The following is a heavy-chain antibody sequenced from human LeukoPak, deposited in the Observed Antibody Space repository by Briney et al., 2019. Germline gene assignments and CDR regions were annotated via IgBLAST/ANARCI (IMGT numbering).Heavy chain of an antibody. CDR2: IKEDGSKK. D-gene: IGHD3-16*01. Sequence: HTGGSLRLSCAASGFTFSTYWMLWVRQAPGKGLEWVANIKEDGSKKYYLDSVKGRFTISRDNAKNSLYLQMSSLRAEDTAVYYCVSGNPFGVYWGQGTLITVSS. J-gene: IGHJ4*02. V-gene: IGHV3-7*03. CDR1: GFTFSTYW. CDR3: VSGNPFGVY.